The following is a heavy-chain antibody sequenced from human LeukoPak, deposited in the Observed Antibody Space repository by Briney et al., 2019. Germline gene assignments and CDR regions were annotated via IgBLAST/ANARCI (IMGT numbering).Heavy chain of an antibody. CDR2: MNPNSGNT. J-gene: IGHJ4*02. V-gene: IGHV1-8*03. CDR3: ARDESLEWLFGIDY. Sequence: ASVKVSCKASGYTFTTYDINWVRQATGQGLEWMGWMNPNSGNTGYAQKFQGRVTITRNTSITTAYMELSSLRSEDTAVYYCARDESLEWLFGIDYWGQGTLVTVSS. D-gene: IGHD3-3*01. CDR1: GYTFTTYD.